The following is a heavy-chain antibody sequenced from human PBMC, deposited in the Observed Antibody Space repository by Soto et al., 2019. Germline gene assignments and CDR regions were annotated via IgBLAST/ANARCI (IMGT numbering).Heavy chain of an antibody. CDR2: IYYSGST. V-gene: IGHV4-39*01. J-gene: IGHJ6*02. D-gene: IGHD2-2*01. CDR1: GGSISSSSYY. CDR3: ARPPPSGYCSSTSCHHGMDV. Sequence: SETLSLTCTVSGGSISSSSYYWGWIRQPPGKGLEWIGSIYYSGSTYYNPSLKSRVTISVDTSKNQFSLKLSSVTAADTAVYYCARPPPSGYCSSTSCHHGMDVWGQGTTVTVSS.